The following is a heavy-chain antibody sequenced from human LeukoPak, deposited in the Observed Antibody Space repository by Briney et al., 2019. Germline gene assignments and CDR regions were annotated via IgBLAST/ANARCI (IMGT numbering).Heavy chain of an antibody. CDR3: ARAEYYYDSSGYYYFDY. Sequence: PSETLSLTCTVSGGSISSGSYYWSWIRQPAGKGLEWIGRIHTSGSTNYNPSLKSRVTISVDTSKNQFSLKLSSVTAADTAVYYCARAEYYYDSSGYYYFDYWGQGTLVTVSS. CDR2: IHTSGST. V-gene: IGHV4-61*02. J-gene: IGHJ4*02. D-gene: IGHD3-22*01. CDR1: GGSISSGSYY.